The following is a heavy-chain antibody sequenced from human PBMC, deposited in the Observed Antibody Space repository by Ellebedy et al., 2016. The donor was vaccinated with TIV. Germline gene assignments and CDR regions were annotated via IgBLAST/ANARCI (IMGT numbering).Heavy chain of an antibody. V-gene: IGHV3-49*03. J-gene: IGHJ4*02. CDR1: GFTFGDYA. Sequence: GESLKISCTGSGFTFGDYAMIWFRQAPGKGLEWVGFITSRRYGGTASHAASLIGRFTLSRDDSKSVAYRQMDSLKTEDTAVYFCSRLQRDKSADYPFDYWGPGALVSVSS. CDR2: ITSRRYGGTA. D-gene: IGHD3-16*01. CDR3: SRLQRDKSADYPFDY.